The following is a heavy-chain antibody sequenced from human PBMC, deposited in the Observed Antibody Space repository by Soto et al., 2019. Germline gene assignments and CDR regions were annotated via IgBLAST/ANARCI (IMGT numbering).Heavy chain of an antibody. J-gene: IGHJ4*02. Sequence: EVQLVESGGGLVKPGGSLRLSCAASGFTFSSYSMNWVRQAPGKGLEWVSSISSSSSYIYYADSVKGRFTISRANAKNSLYLQMNSLRAEDTAVYYCARWFVGAAAAAFDYWGQGTLVTVSS. CDR2: ISSSSSYI. V-gene: IGHV3-21*01. CDR3: ARWFVGAAAAAFDY. D-gene: IGHD6-13*01. CDR1: GFTFSSYS.